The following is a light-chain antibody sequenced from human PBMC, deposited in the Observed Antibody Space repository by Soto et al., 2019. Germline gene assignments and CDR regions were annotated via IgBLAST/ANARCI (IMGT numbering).Light chain of an antibody. Sequence: HSVLTQPASVSGSPGQSITISCTGTSSDLGNYNYVSWYQQHPGTAPKLILYEVTNRPSGVSDRFSGSKSGNTASLSISGLQTEDEADYYCGSYTSTTYVFGTGTKV. V-gene: IGLV2-14*01. CDR2: EVT. J-gene: IGLJ1*01. CDR3: GSYTSTTYV. CDR1: SSDLGNYNY.